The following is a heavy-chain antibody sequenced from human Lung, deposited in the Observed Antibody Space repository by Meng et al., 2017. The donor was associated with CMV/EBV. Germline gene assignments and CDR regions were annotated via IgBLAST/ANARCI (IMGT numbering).Heavy chain of an antibody. CDR1: GGTFSSYA. D-gene: IGHD2-2*01. CDR3: AREGGCSSTSCYYYYGMDV. Sequence: SVKVSCKASGGTFSSYAISWVRQAPGQGLEWMGGIIPIFGTANYAQKFQGRVTITTDESTSTAYVELSSLRSEDTAVYYCAREGGCSSTSCYYYYGMDVWGQGTXVTVSS. J-gene: IGHJ6*02. V-gene: IGHV1-69*05. CDR2: IIPIFGTA.